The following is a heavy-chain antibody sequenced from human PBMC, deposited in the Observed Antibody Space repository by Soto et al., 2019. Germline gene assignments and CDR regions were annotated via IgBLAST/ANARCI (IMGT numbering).Heavy chain of an antibody. CDR3: ARAPMVVTRLYLDA. CDR1: VGSISNFY. V-gene: IGHV4-59*01. D-gene: IGHD3-22*01. J-gene: IGHJ1*01. CDR2: ISSSGNT. Sequence: SETLSLTCSVSVGSISNFYWSWIRHPPGKGLEWIGYISSSGNTNYNPSPKSRVSISVDTAKNQFSLNLTSVTAAGTAVYYCARAPMVVTRLYLDAWGQGTPVTV.